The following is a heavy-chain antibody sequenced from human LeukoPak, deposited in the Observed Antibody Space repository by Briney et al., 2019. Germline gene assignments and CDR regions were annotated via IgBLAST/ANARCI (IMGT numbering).Heavy chain of an antibody. Sequence: SETLSLTCTVPGGSISSYYWSWIRQPPGKGLEWIGSIYHSGSTNYNPSLKSRVTISVDTSKNQFSLKLRSVTAADTAVYYCAGSLGYCTSNVCYLKYWGQGTLVTVSS. CDR2: IYHSGST. CDR1: GGSISSYY. D-gene: IGHD2-8*01. V-gene: IGHV4-59*01. J-gene: IGHJ4*02. CDR3: AGSLGYCTSNVCYLKY.